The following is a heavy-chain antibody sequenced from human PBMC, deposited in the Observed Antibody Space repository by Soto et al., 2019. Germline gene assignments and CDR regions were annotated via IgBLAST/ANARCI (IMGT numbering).Heavy chain of an antibody. V-gene: IGHV3-30*18. CDR2: ISYDGSNK. CDR1: GFTFSSYG. D-gene: IGHD5-18*01. CDR3: AKDPRTYSYGPNWFDP. Sequence: PGGSLRLSCAASGFTFSSYGMHWVRQAPGKGLEWVAVISYDGSNKYYADSVKGRFTISRDNSKNTLYLQMNSLRAEDTAVYYCAKDPRTYSYGPNWFDPWGQGTLVTVSS. J-gene: IGHJ5*02.